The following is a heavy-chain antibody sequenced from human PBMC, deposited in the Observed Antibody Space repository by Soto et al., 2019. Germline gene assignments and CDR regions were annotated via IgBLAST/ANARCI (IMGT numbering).Heavy chain of an antibody. CDR2: IYYSGST. Sequence: SETLSLTCTVSGGSVSSGSYFWSWIRQPPGKGLEWIGYIYYSGSTNYNPSLKSRVTISVDTSKNQFSLKLSSVTAADTAVYYCARLDYDSSGYSFDYWGQGTLVTVSS. D-gene: IGHD3-22*01. CDR1: GGSVSSGSYF. J-gene: IGHJ4*02. CDR3: ARLDYDSSGYSFDY. V-gene: IGHV4-61*01.